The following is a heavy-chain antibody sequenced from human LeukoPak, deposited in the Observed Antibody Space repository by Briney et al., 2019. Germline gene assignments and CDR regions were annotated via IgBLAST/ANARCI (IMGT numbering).Heavy chain of an antibody. Sequence: GGSLRLSCAASGFTFDDYAMHWVRQAPGKGLEWVSLISGDGGSTYYADSVKGRFTISRDNSKNSLYLQMNSLRTEDTALYYCAKGRVLWFGVGYYYYMDVWGKGTTVTVSS. V-gene: IGHV3-43*02. CDR2: ISGDGGST. D-gene: IGHD3-10*01. CDR3: AKGRVLWFGVGYYYYMDV. CDR1: GFTFDDYA. J-gene: IGHJ6*03.